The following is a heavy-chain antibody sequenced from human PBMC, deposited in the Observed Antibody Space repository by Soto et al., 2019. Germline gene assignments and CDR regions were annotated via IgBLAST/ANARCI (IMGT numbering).Heavy chain of an antibody. J-gene: IGHJ4*02. CDR2: SRDKAQGYST. Sequence: PGGSLRLSCAGSGFTLSDHYIDWVRQAPGKGLEWVGRSRDKAQGYSTAYAASVKGRFTTSRDESKNSVYLQMNSLKTEDTAVYXXXXXXXXXXXXNRFALKLRRVTAPAPAVYYCAVCLRLRLRYLVYSYYLDSWGQGSPVTVSS. V-gene: IGHV3-72*01. CDR1: GFTLSDHY. D-gene: IGHD3-9*01. CDR3: XXXXXXXXXXNRFALKLRRVTAPAPAVYYCAVCLRLRLRYLVYSYYLDS.